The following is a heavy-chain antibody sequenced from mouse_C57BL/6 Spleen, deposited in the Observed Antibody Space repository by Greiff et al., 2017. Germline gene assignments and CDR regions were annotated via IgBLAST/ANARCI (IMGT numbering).Heavy chain of an antibody. CDR3: ARQEGYYDYDGAWFAY. D-gene: IGHD2-4*01. J-gene: IGHJ3*01. CDR2: ISGGGGNT. Sequence: EVQGVESGGGLVKPGGSLKLSCAASGFTFSSYTMSWVRQTPEKRLEWVATISGGGGNTYYPDSVKGRFTISRDNAKNTLYLQMSSLRSEDTALYYCARQEGYYDYDGAWFAYWGQGTLVTVSA. V-gene: IGHV5-9*01. CDR1: GFTFSSYT.